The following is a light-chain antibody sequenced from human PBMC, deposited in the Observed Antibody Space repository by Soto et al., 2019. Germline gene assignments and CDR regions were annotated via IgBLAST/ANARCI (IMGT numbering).Light chain of an antibody. CDR1: QSISSW. J-gene: IGKJ1*01. CDR3: QQYNGYSRT. V-gene: IGKV1-5*01. Sequence: DIQMTQSPSALSASVGDRVTITCRASQSISSWLAWYQQKPGKAPKLLIYDASSLESGVPSRFSGSGSGTEFTLTISSVQPDDFVTYYCQQYNGYSRTFGQGTKVEIK. CDR2: DAS.